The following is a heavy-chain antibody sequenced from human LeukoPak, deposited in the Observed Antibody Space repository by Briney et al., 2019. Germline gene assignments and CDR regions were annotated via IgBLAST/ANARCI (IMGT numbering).Heavy chain of an antibody. V-gene: IGHV3-33*01. Sequence: GGSLRLSCAASGFIFSHYGMHWVRQAPGKGLEWVAVIWSDGSNRFYAGSVKGRFTISRDNAQNTVFLQINSLTAEDTAMYYCARDAQRGFDYSNSLRYWGQGTLVTVSS. CDR2: IWSDGSNR. CDR1: GFIFSHYG. J-gene: IGHJ4*01. CDR3: ARDAQRGFDYSNSLRY. D-gene: IGHD4-11*01.